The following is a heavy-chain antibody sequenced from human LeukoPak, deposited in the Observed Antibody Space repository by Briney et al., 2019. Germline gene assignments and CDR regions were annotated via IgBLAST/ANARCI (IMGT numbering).Heavy chain of an antibody. D-gene: IGHD3-3*01. V-gene: IGHV1-8*01. CDR3: ARSYDFWSGYIKDAFDI. Sequence: GASVKVSCKASGYTFTSYDINWVRQATGQGLEWMGWMNPNSDNTGYAQKFQGRVTMTRNTSISTAYMELSSLRSEDTAVYYCARSYDFWSGYIKDAFDIWGQGTMVTVSS. CDR2: MNPNSDNT. J-gene: IGHJ3*02. CDR1: GYTFTSYD.